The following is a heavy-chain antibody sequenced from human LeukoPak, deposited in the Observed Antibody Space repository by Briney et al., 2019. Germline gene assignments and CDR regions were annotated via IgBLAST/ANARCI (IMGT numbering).Heavy chain of an antibody. V-gene: IGHV3-48*04. CDR2: ISSISDNI. D-gene: IGHD3-16*02. J-gene: IGHJ1*01. CDR3: VRELRLGELSSEYFQH. Sequence: GGSLRLSCAASGFAFNTYSMNWVRQAPGRGLEWISYISSISDNIYYADSVAGRFTISRDNAKNSVYLQMNSLRAEDTAVYYCVRELRLGELSSEYFQHWGQGTLVTVSS. CDR1: GFAFNTYS.